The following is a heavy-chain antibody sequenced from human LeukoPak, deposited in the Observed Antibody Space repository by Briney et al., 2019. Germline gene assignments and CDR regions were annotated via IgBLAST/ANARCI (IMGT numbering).Heavy chain of an antibody. J-gene: IGHJ4*02. D-gene: IGHD6-13*01. CDR2: LYYGST. V-gene: IGHV4-39*07. CDR1: VGSSSSSNDY. Sequence: LETRSFTGSVSVGSSSSSNDYWGWVRQPPGKGLEWIGSLYYGSTYNNPSLKSRVTISVDRSKKQSSLKVTSVTAADTAVYYCTRGNSKAAGANWGQGTLDTVSS. CDR3: TRGNSKAAGAN.